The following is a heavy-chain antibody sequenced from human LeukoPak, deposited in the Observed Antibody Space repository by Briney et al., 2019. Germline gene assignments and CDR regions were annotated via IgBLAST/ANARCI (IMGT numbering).Heavy chain of an antibody. Sequence: SETLSLTCTVSGGSISSNSHFRDWIRQSPGKGLEWIGTIYYSGSTYYSPSLKSRVTISVDTSKNQFSLKLSSVTAADTAVYYCARHLEYISSWKGYYFDYWGQGTLVTVSS. V-gene: IGHV4-39*01. J-gene: IGHJ4*02. CDR2: IYYSGST. CDR3: ARHLEYISSWKGYYFDY. CDR1: GGSISSNSHF. D-gene: IGHD6-13*01.